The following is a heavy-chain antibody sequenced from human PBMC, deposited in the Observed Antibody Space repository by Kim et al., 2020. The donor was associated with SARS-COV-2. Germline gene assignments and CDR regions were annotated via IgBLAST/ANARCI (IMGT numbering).Heavy chain of an antibody. V-gene: IGHV3-9*01. CDR3: AKDIKDYYYYGMDV. D-gene: IGHD2-15*01. J-gene: IGHJ6*02. Sequence: ADAVQGRLTISRDIAKNSLYLQMNSLRAEDTALYYCAKDIKDYYYYGMDVWGQGTTVTVSS.